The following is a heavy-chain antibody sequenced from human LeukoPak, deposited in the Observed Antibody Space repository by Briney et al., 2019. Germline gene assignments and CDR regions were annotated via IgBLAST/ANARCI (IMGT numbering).Heavy chain of an antibody. CDR1: GFTFSNAW. CDR3: ARGGLGPLDY. J-gene: IGHJ4*02. CDR2: TYSGGST. Sequence: SGGSLRLSCAASGFTFSNAWMSRVRQAPGKGLEWVSVTYSGGSTYYADSVKGRFTISRDNSKNTLYLQMNSLRAEDTAVYYCARGGLGPLDYWGQGTLVTVSS. V-gene: IGHV3-66*01. D-gene: IGHD7-27*01.